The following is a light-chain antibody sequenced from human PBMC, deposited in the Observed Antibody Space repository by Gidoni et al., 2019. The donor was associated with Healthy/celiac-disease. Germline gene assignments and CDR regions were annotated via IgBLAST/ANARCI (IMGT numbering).Light chain of an antibody. CDR2: QDS. J-gene: IGLJ2*01. Sequence: SYELTQPPSVSVSPGQTASITCSGDKLGDKYACWYQQKPGQSPVLVIYQDSKRPSGIPARFSGSNSGNTATLTISGTQAMDEADYYCQAWDSSTALVFGGGTKLTVL. V-gene: IGLV3-1*01. CDR3: QAWDSSTALV. CDR1: KLGDKY.